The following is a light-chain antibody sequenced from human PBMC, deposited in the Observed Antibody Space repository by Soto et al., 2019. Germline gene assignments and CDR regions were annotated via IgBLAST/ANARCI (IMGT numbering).Light chain of an antibody. Sequence: QSVLTQPPSVSEAPRQRVTISCSGSSSNIGNNAVNWYQQLPGKAPKLLIFYDDLLPSGVSDRFSGSKSGTSASLAISGLQSEDEADYYCAARDDILNGPVFGGGTQLTVL. CDR2: YDD. V-gene: IGLV1-36*01. CDR1: SSNIGNNA. CDR3: AARDDILNGPV. J-gene: IGLJ3*02.